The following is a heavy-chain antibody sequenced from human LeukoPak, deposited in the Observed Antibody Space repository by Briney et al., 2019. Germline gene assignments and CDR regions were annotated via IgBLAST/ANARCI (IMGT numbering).Heavy chain of an antibody. CDR1: GYSFTSYW. Sequence: GESLKISCKGSGYSFTSYWIGWVRPMPGKGLEWMGIINPEDSDTTYSPSFQGQVTIPADKSISIAYLQWSSLKASDTAMYYCARLRTTRGLVTVTPFYPGSPNWFDPWGQGTLVTVSS. CDR3: ARLRTTRGLVTVTPFYPGSPNWFDP. J-gene: IGHJ5*02. CDR2: INPEDSDT. D-gene: IGHD4-17*01. V-gene: IGHV5-51*01.